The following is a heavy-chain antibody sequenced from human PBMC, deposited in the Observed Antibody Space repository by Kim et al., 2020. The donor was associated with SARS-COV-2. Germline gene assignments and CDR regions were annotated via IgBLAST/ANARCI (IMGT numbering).Heavy chain of an antibody. J-gene: IGHJ4*02. Sequence: SETLSLTCAVSGGSISSSNWWSWVRQPPGKGLEWIGEIYHSGSTNYNPSLKSRVTISVDKSKNQFSLKLSSVTAADTAVYYCARDWESIAAPGDDYWGQGTLVTVSS. CDR3: ARDWESIAAPGDDY. CDR2: IYHSGST. CDR1: GGSISSSNW. V-gene: IGHV4-4*02. D-gene: IGHD6-6*01.